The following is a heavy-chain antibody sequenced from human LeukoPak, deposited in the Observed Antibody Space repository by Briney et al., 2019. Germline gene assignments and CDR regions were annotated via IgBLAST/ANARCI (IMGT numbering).Heavy chain of an antibody. Sequence: PGGSLRLSCAAWGFTFEVYAMHWVRRSRGKGGEGVSGMRWNSGSIGYADSVKVRFTISRDNAKTSLYLQMNILRAEDTALYYCAKVAEVYYDSSGYYKGGDFDLRGRGTLVTVSS. V-gene: IGHV3-9*01. CDR3: AKVAEVYYDSSGYYKGGDFDL. CDR2: MRWNSGSI. J-gene: IGHJ2*01. CDR1: GFTFEVYA. D-gene: IGHD3-22*01.